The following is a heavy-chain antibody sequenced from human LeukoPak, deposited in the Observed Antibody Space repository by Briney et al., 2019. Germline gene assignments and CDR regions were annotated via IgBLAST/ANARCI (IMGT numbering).Heavy chain of an antibody. D-gene: IGHD6-13*01. CDR2: IYYSGTA. J-gene: IGHJ4*02. V-gene: IGHV4-39*07. Sequence: SETLSLTCTVSGDSISRSSYYWAWIRQPPGKGLEWIGSIYYSGTAYYNSSLESRVTISVDTSRTQFSLKLKSVTAADTAVYYCARGDSNTWYPTGLHFDYWGQGSLVSVSS. CDR1: GDSISRSSYY. CDR3: ARGDSNTWYPTGLHFDY.